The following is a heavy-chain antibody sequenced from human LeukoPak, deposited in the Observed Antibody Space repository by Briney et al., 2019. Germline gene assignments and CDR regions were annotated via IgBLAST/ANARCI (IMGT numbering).Heavy chain of an antibody. CDR2: IDKEGREK. Sequence: GGSLRLSCAASGFTFTNYWVTCVRQAPGKGLEWVANIDKEGREKQYVHSVKGRFNISRDNHKHSVYPHMRSQRVEDSAVYYCARDPVQDFDFWGQGIMVTVSS. J-gene: IGHJ4*02. CDR3: ARDPVQDFDF. CDR1: GFTFTNYW. V-gene: IGHV3-7*01.